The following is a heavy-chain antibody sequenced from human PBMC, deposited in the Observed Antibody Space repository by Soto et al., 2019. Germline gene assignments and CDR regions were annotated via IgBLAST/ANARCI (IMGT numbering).Heavy chain of an antibody. CDR2: IYYSGST. Sequence: SETLSLSCTVSGGSISSSSYYWGWIRQPPGKGLEWIGSIYYSGSTYYNPSLKSRVTISVDTSKNQFSLKLSSVTAADTAVYYCARTDYGDYLDYWGQGTLVT. CDR1: GGSISSSSYY. CDR3: ARTDYGDYLDY. J-gene: IGHJ4*01. D-gene: IGHD4-17*01. V-gene: IGHV4-39*01.